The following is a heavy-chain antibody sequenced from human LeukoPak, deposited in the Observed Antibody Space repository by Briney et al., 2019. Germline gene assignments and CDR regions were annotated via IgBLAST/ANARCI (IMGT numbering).Heavy chain of an antibody. CDR3: AGSSSWYDPLDY. Sequence: SETLSLTCAVYGGSFSGYYWSWIRQPPGKGLEWIGEINHSGSTNYNPSLKSRVTILVDTSKNQFSLKLSSMTAADTAVYYCAGSSSWYDPLDYWGQGTLVTVSS. CDR1: GGSFSGYY. J-gene: IGHJ4*02. D-gene: IGHD6-13*01. CDR2: INHSGST. V-gene: IGHV4-34*01.